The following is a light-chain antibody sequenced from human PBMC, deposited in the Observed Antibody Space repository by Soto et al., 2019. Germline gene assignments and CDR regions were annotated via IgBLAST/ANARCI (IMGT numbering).Light chain of an antibody. CDR1: TSNIGTNF. Sequence: QSVLTQPPSASATPGQRITISCSGSTSNIGTNFVYWYQHLPGRSPQLLIFSNNQRPSGVPNRFSVSKSGTSASLAISGLRSEDEADYYCATWDDSLNGWVFGGGTKVTVL. V-gene: IGLV1-47*02. CDR2: SNN. CDR3: ATWDDSLNGWV. J-gene: IGLJ3*02.